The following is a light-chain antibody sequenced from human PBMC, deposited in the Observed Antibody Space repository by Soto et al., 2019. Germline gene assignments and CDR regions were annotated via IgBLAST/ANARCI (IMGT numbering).Light chain of an antibody. J-gene: IGKJ4*01. CDR2: DAS. V-gene: IGKV3-11*01. CDR3: QQRLSWPPLT. Sequence: EIVLTQSPDTLSLSPGERATLSCRASQSVSRYLVCYQQKPGQAPRLLIYDASNRAPGIPARFSGSGSGTDFTLTISSLEPEDFAVYYCQQRLSWPPLTFGGGTKVEIK. CDR1: QSVSRY.